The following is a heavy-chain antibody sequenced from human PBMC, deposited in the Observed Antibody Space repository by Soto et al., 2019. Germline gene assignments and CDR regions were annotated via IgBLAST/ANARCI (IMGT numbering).Heavy chain of an antibody. J-gene: IGHJ6*02. V-gene: IGHV3-21*01. CDR3: AKGHAVYSGYDYYYGMDV. CDR2: ISKSDYT. CDR1: GFAFNNYG. D-gene: IGHD5-12*01. Sequence: GGSLRLSCTVSGFAFNNYGINWVRQAPGKGLEWVSSISKSDYTYYSDSVRGRFTISRDNAKNSVSLQMNTLRVEDTAVYYCAKGHAVYSGYDYYYGMDVWGQGTTVTVSS.